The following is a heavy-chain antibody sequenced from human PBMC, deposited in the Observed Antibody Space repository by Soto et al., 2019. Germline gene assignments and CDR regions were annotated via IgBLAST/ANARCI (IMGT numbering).Heavy chain of an antibody. Sequence: SGVSLRLSCAASGFTFSSYWMHWVRQAPGKGLVWVSRINSDGSSTSYADSVKGRFTISRDNAKNALYLQMNSLRAEDTAVYYCAKDWVSGSSPYWGQGTLVTVSS. J-gene: IGHJ4*02. CDR2: INSDGSST. CDR1: GFTFSSYW. D-gene: IGHD2-15*01. CDR3: AKDWVSGSSPY. V-gene: IGHV3-74*01.